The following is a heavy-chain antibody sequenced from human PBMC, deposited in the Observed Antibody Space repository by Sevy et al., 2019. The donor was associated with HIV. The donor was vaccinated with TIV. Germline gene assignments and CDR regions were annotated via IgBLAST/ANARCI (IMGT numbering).Heavy chain of an antibody. J-gene: IGHJ4*02. CDR1: GYTFTGYF. CDR2: INPNSGDT. D-gene: IGHD3-22*01. Sequence: ASVKVSCKASGYTFTGYFIHWVRQAPGQGLEWMGWINPNSGDTNYAQKFQGRVTVTRDTSINTAYMELSRLRSDDTAVYYCATTKDYYDSSGYPFDYWGQGTLVTVSS. CDR3: ATTKDYYDSSGYPFDY. V-gene: IGHV1-2*02.